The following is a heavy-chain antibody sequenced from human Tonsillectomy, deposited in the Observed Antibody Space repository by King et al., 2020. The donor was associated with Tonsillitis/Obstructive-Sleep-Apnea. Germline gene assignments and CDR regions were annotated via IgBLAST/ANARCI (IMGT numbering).Heavy chain of an antibody. CDR1: GFTFGDYA. J-gene: IGHJ4*02. CDR3: TRPIYCSGGGCYSYYFDY. CDR2: IRSKAYGGTT. Sequence: VQLVESGGGLVKPGRSLRLSCTASGFTFGDYAMSWFRQAPGKGLEWVGFIRSKAYGGTTEYAASVKGRFTISRDDSKSIAYLQMNSLKTEDTAVYYCTRPIYCSGGGCYSYYFDYWGQGTLVTVSS. V-gene: IGHV3-49*05. D-gene: IGHD2-15*01.